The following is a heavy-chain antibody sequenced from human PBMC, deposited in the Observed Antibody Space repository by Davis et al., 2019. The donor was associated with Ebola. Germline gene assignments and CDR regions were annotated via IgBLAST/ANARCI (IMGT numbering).Heavy chain of an antibody. Sequence: MPSETLSLTCTVSGGSISSGGYYWSWVRQPPGKGLEWIGEIYHSGSTNYNPSLKSRVTISVDTSKNQFSLKLSSVTAADTAVYYCATTVVPAAIYGMDVWGQGTTVTVSS. CDR1: GGSISSGGYY. V-gene: IGHV4-39*07. D-gene: IGHD2-2*01. CDR2: IYHSGST. J-gene: IGHJ6*02. CDR3: ATTVVPAAIYGMDV.